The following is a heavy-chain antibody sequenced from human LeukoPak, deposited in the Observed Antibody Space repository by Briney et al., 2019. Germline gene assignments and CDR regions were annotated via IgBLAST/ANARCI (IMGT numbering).Heavy chain of an antibody. Sequence: SVKVSCKASGGTFSSYAISWVRQAPGQGLEWMGGIIPIFGTANYAQKFQGRVTITTDESTSTAYMELSSLRSEDTAVYYCARGEYQLHLYYYYYYLDVWGKGTTVTVSS. D-gene: IGHD2-2*01. V-gene: IGHV1-69*05. CDR3: ARGEYQLHLYYYYYYLDV. CDR1: GGTFSSYA. J-gene: IGHJ6*03. CDR2: IIPIFGTA.